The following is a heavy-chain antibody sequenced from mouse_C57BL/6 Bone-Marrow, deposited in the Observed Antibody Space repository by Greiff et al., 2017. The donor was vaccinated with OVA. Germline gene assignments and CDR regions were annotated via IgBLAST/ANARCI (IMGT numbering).Heavy chain of an antibody. Sequence: EVKLVESGGGLVKPGGSLKLSCAASGFTFSDYGMHWVRQAPEKGLEWVAYISSGSSTIYYADTVKGRFTISRDNAKNTLFLQMTSLRSEDTAMYYCARENLGYFDVWGTGTTVTVSS. CDR3: ARENLGYFDV. CDR1: GFTFSDYG. CDR2: ISSGSSTI. J-gene: IGHJ1*03. V-gene: IGHV5-17*01.